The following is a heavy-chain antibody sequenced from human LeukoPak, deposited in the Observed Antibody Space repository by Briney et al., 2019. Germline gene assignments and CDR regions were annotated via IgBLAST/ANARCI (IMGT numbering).Heavy chain of an antibody. CDR3: AKLHGSYGDYEDGSDY. J-gene: IGHJ4*02. D-gene: IGHD4-17*01. V-gene: IGHV3-30*02. Sequence: GGSLRLSCAASGFTFSSYGMHWVRQAPGKGLEWVAFIRYDGSNKYYADSVKGRFTISRDNSKNTLYLQRNSRRAEDTAVYYCAKLHGSYGDYEDGSDYWGQGTLVTVSS. CDR2: IRYDGSNK. CDR1: GFTFSSYG.